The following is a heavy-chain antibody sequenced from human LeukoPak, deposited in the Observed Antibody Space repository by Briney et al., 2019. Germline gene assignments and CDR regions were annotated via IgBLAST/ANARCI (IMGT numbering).Heavy chain of an antibody. V-gene: IGHV4-39*02. D-gene: IGHD5-24*01. J-gene: IGHJ4*02. CDR1: GVSITSRNYY. Sequence: SETLSLTCTVSGVSITSRNYYWGWIRQSPGTGLEWIASSYYSGSTYYSASLQSRVSISVDASKNHFSLRLTAVTAADTGVYFCARQHRYSYNKVTHFDSWGQGTLVTVSS. CDR2: SYYSGST. CDR3: ARQHRYSYNKVTHFDS.